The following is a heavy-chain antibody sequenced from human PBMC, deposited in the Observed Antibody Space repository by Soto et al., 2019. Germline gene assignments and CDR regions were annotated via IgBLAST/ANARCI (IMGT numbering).Heavy chain of an antibody. CDR3: AKSFYDFWSGYSHYFDY. V-gene: IGHV3-33*06. CDR1: GFTFSSYG. Sequence: GGSLRLSCAASGFTFSSYGMHWVRQAPGKGLEWVAVIWYDGSNKYYADSVKGRFTISRDNSKNTLYLQMNSLRAEDTAVYYCAKSFYDFWSGYSHYFDYWGQGTLVTVSS. J-gene: IGHJ4*02. D-gene: IGHD3-3*01. CDR2: IWYDGSNK.